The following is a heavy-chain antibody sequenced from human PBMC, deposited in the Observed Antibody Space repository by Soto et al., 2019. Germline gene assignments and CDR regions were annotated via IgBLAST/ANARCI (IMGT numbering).Heavy chain of an antibody. V-gene: IGHV3-33*01. CDR1: GFTFSNYG. CDR3: AREGPYNYGYTY. Sequence: QVQLVESGGGVVQPGRSLRLSCAASGFTFSNYGMHWFRQAPGKGLEWVATIWYDGSKEYYVDSVKGRFTISRDNSKNTLYLQMNSLRADDTAVYYCAREGPYNYGYTYWGQGTLVTVSS. CDR2: IWYDGSKE. J-gene: IGHJ4*02. D-gene: IGHD5-18*01.